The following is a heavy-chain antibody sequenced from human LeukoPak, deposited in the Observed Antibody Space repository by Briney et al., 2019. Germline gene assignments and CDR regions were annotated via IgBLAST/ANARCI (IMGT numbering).Heavy chain of an antibody. D-gene: IGHD3-16*01. V-gene: IGHV3-23*01. Sequence: GGSLRLSCAASGFTFSSYAMSWVRQAPGKGLEWVSAISGSGGSTYYADSVKGRFTISRDNSKNTLYLQMNSLRAEDTAVYYCAKGPEDNVWGSPDYWGQGTLVTVSS. CDR3: AKGPEDNVWGSPDY. J-gene: IGHJ4*02. CDR2: ISGSGGST. CDR1: GFTFSSYA.